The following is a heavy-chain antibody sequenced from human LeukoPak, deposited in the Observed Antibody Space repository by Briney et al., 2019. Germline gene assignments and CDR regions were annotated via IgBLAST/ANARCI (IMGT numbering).Heavy chain of an antibody. CDR3: ASVEIGYCSGGSCYPRY. V-gene: IGHV1-69*04. D-gene: IGHD2-15*01. Sequence: GASVKVSCKASGGTFSSYAISWVRQAPGQGLEWMGRIIPILGIANYAQMFQGRVTITADKSTSTAYMELSSLRSEDTAVYYCASVEIGYCSGGSCYPRYWGQGTLVTVSS. CDR2: IIPILGIA. J-gene: IGHJ4*02. CDR1: GGTFSSYA.